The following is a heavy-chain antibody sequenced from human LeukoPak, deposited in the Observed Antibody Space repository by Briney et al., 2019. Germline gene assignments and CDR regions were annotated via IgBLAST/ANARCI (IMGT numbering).Heavy chain of an antibody. CDR3: AREPDIAAAGTADAFDI. CDR1: GFTFSSDW. J-gene: IGHJ3*02. Sequence: GGSLRLSCAASGFTFSSDWMSWVRQAPGEGLEWVANINQDGSVKYYVDSVQGRFTISRDNVKSSLYLQMNSLRAEDTAVYYCAREPDIAAAGTADAFDIWGQGTMVTVSS. CDR2: INQDGSVK. V-gene: IGHV3-7*01. D-gene: IGHD6-13*01.